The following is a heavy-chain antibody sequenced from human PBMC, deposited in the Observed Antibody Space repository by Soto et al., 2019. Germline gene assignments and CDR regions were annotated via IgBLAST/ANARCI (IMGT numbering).Heavy chain of an antibody. D-gene: IGHD3-22*01. Sequence: GGSLRLSCAASGFTFSSYGMHWVRQAPGKGLEWVAVISYDGSNKYYADSVKGRFTISRDNSKNTLYLQMNSLRAEDTAVYYCAKSGRYYDSSGYYYAAYYFDYWGQGTLVTVSS. CDR3: AKSGRYYDSSGYYYAAYYFDY. CDR2: ISYDGSNK. CDR1: GFTFSSYG. J-gene: IGHJ4*02. V-gene: IGHV3-30*18.